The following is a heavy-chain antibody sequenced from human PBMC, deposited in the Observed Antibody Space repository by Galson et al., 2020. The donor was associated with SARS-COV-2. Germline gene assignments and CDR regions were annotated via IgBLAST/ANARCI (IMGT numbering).Heavy chain of an antibody. CDR2: IYHSGAT. CDR1: GGSLSSGGYS. Sequence: SETLSLTCAVSGGSLSSGGYSWTWTRQAPGKGLEWIGYIYHSGATYYNPSLKSRLTISVDRSKNHLSLELSSATAADTAVYYCARRYTYGLSPYWYFDLWGRGTLVTVSS. J-gene: IGHJ2*01. D-gene: IGHD5-18*01. CDR3: ARRYTYGLSPYWYFDL. V-gene: IGHV4-30-2*01.